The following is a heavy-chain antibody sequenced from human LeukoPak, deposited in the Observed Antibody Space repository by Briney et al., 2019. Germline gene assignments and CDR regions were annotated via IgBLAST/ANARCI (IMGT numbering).Heavy chain of an antibody. CDR3: AKVLWHDYYGSGGSDY. J-gene: IGHJ4*02. D-gene: IGHD3-10*01. CDR1: GFTFSSYA. V-gene: IGHV3-23*01. Sequence: GGSLRLSCAASGFTFSSYAMSWVRQAPGKGLEWVSAISGSGGSTYYADSVKGRFTISRGNSKNTLYLQMNSLRAEDTAVYYCAKVLWHDYYGSGGSDYWGQGTLVTVSS. CDR2: ISGSGGST.